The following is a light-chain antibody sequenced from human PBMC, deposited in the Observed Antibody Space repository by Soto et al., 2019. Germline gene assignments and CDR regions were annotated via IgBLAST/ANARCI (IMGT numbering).Light chain of an antibody. CDR2: AAS. CDR1: QSISSY. V-gene: IGKV1-39*01. CDR3: QQSYSTPQT. Sequence: DIQMTQSPSSLSASVGDRVTITCRASQSISSYLNWYQQKPGKAPKFLIYAASRLQSGVPSRFSGSGSGTDFTLTISSLQPEDFATYYCQQSYSTPQTFGQGTKV. J-gene: IGKJ1*01.